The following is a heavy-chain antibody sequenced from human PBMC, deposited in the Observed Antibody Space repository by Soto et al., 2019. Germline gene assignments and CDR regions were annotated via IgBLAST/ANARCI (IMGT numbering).Heavy chain of an antibody. V-gene: IGHV3-73*01. J-gene: IGHJ4*02. CDR3: ISGASPYYYDY. CDR1: GFIFSGSD. D-gene: IGHD1-26*01. CDR2: ILSKAGNYAT. Sequence: EVQLVESGGGLVQPGGSLKLSCAASGFIFSGSDVHWVRQASGKGLEWVGRILSKAGNYATAYPASMKGRFTISRDDSENTAFLQMNSLKTEDTAVYYCISGASPYYYDYWGQGTLVAVSS.